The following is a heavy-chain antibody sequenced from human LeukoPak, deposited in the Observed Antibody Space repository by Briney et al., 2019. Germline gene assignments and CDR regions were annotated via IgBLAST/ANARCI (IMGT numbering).Heavy chain of an antibody. CDR2: ISYDGSRK. J-gene: IGHJ4*02. Sequence: GGSLRLSCAASGFTFSTYAMHWVRQAPGKGLEWVALISYDGSRKHFADSVKGRFTISRDNPKNTLYLQMNSLRVEDTAVYYCARAPLLYFDWCYFDYWGQGTLVTVSS. CDR1: GFTFSTYA. CDR3: ARAPLLYFDWCYFDY. V-gene: IGHV3-30*04. D-gene: IGHD3-9*01.